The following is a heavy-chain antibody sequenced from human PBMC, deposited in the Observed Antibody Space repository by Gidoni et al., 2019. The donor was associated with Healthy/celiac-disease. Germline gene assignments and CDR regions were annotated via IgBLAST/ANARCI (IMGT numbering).Heavy chain of an antibody. CDR1: GFNFLSYE. J-gene: IGHJ3*02. CDR2: ISSSGSTI. Sequence: EVQLVESGGGLVKPGGSLRLSFAASGFNFLSYEMNWVRQAPGKGLEWVSYISSSGSTIYYADSGKGRFTISRDNAKNSLYLQMNSLRAEDTAVYYCAGGRRAFDIWGQGTMVTVSS. D-gene: IGHD3-16*01. CDR3: AGGRRAFDI. V-gene: IGHV3-48*03.